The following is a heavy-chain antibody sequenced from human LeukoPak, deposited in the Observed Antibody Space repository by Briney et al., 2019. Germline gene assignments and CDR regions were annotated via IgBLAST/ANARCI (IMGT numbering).Heavy chain of an antibody. D-gene: IGHD1-1*01. Sequence: GGSLRLSCAASGFTVSSNYMSWVRQAPGKGLEWVSVIYSGGSTYYADSVKGRFTISRDNSKNTLYLQMNSLRAEDTAVYYCARDGKAYYMDVWGKGTTVTVSS. CDR2: IYSGGST. J-gene: IGHJ6*03. CDR3: ARDGKAYYMDV. V-gene: IGHV3-53*01. CDR1: GFTVSSNY.